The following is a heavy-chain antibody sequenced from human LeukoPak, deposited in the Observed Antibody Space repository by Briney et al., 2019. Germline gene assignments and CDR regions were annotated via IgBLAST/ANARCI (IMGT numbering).Heavy chain of an antibody. CDR3: ARHRFALVIRGPLDY. J-gene: IGHJ4*02. CDR2: IYYSGST. CDR1: GGSISSSNHY. Sequence: SETLSLTCTVSGGSISSSNHYWGWIRQPPGKGLEWIGSIYYSGSTYYKSSLRSRVTISADTSKNQFSLKPSSVAAADTAVYYCARHRFALVIRGPLDYWGQGTLVTVSS. D-gene: IGHD3-22*01. V-gene: IGHV4-39*01.